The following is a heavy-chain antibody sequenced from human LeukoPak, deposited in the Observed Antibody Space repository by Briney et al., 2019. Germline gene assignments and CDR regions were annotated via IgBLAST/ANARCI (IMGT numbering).Heavy chain of an antibody. D-gene: IGHD3-9*01. CDR3: ARDLKFSPYYFDY. V-gene: IGHV1-18*04. CDR2: ISGYNGNT. J-gene: IGHJ4*02. CDR1: GYTFTSYG. Sequence: ASVKVSCKASGYTFTSYGISWVRQAPGQGLEWMGWISGYNGNTNYAQKVQGRVTMTTDTSTSTAYMELRSLRSDATAIYYCARDLKFSPYYFDYWGQGTLVTVSS.